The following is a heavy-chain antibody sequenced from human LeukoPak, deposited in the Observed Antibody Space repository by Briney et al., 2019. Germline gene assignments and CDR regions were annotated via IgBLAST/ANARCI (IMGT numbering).Heavy chain of an antibody. CDR3: AKQLGYCSDGSCYFPY. V-gene: IGHV3-23*01. D-gene: IGHD2-15*01. J-gene: IGHJ4*02. Sequence: GGSLRLSCAGSGFTFSSSAMSWVRQAPGKGLEWVSAISNNGGYTYYADSVQGRFTISRDNSKSTLCLQMNSLRAEDTAVYYCAKQLGYCSDGSCYFPYWGQGTLVTVSS. CDR1: GFTFSSSA. CDR2: ISNNGGYT.